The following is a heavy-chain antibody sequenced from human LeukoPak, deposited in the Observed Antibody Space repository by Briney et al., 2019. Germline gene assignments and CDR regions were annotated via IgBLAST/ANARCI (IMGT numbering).Heavy chain of an antibody. CDR2: IYHSGKS. V-gene: IGHV4-38-2*02. CDR3: AREAPIFDSGTYYKSLGY. CDR1: GFSISSGYY. J-gene: IGHJ4*02. Sequence: SGTLSLTCTVSGFSISSGYYWDWIRQPPGKGLEWNASIYHSGKSYYNPSLKSRVTVSIDTSKNQFSLELRSVTAADTAVYYCAREAPIFDSGTYYKSLGYWGQGALVTVSS. D-gene: IGHD3-10*01.